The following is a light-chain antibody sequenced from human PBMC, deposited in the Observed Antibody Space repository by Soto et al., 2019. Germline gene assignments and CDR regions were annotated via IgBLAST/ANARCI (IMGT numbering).Light chain of an antibody. Sequence: QSVLTQPPSVSGTPGQRVIISCSGSSSNIGSNAVNWYQQLPGTAPKLLMASSNQRPSGVPDRFSGPKSATSASLAISGLQSEDEDDYYCATWDDSLNGVVFGGGTKLTVL. V-gene: IGLV1-44*01. CDR3: ATWDDSLNGVV. CDR2: SSN. J-gene: IGLJ2*01. CDR1: SSNIGSNA.